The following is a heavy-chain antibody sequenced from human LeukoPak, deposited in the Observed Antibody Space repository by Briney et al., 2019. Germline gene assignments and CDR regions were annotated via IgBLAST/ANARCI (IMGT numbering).Heavy chain of an antibody. CDR1: GGSISTSSYF. D-gene: IGHD5-18*01. J-gene: IGHJ4*02. CDR2: ISYSENT. V-gene: IGHV4-39*01. CDR3: ARQGSGDGYGYVTY. Sequence: KPSETLSLTCTVSGGSISTSSYFWGWIRQPPGKGLEWIGSISYSENTQYNPSLESRVTISVDTMKNQFSLKVSSVTAADTAVYYCARQGSGDGYGYVTYWGQGALVTVSS.